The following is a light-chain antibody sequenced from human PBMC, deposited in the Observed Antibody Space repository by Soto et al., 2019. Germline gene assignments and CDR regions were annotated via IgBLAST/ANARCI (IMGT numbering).Light chain of an antibody. CDR3: QQYAGSPET. J-gene: IGKJ1*01. V-gene: IGKV3-20*01. CDR2: GAS. CDR1: QSVSSN. Sequence: IVMTPSPSSLSVSPGAGATLSCRASQSVSSNLAWYQQKPGQAPRLLIYGASTRAAGSPDRFSGTGSGTDFTLTINRLEPEDFAVYYCQQYAGSPETSGQGAKVDIK.